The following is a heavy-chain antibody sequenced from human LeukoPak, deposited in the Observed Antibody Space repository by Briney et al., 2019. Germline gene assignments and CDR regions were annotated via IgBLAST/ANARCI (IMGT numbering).Heavy chain of an antibody. D-gene: IGHD6-13*01. CDR1: GFTFSSYE. V-gene: IGHV3-48*03. Sequence: GGSLRLSCAASGFTFSSYEMNWVRQAPGKGLEWVSYIRSSGSSIYYADSVKGRFTISRDNAKNSLYLQMNSLRAEDTAVYYRARSTGYSSSWYGGAVWFDIWGQGTMVTVSS. CDR3: ARSTGYSSSWYGGAVWFDI. J-gene: IGHJ3*02. CDR2: IRSSGSSI.